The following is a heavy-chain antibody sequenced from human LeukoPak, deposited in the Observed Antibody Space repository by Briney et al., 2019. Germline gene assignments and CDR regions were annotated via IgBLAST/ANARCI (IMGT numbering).Heavy chain of an antibody. Sequence: PGRSLRLSCAASGFTFSSHAMHWVRQAPGKGLEWVAVVSYGGSNKYYADSVKGRFTISRDNSKNTLYLQMNSLRTEDTAIYYCATEPYYYGLGTTEGYFDYWGQGTLVTVSS. CDR3: ATEPYYYGLGTTEGYFDY. V-gene: IGHV3-30-3*01. CDR1: GFTFSSHA. CDR2: VSYGGSNK. J-gene: IGHJ4*02. D-gene: IGHD3-10*01.